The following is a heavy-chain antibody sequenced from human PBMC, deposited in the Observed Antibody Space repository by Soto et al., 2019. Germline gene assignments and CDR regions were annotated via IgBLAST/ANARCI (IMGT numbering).Heavy chain of an antibody. V-gene: IGHV1-46*03. D-gene: IGHD6-19*01. J-gene: IGHJ6*03. CDR2: INPSGGST. Sequence: QVQLVQSGAEVKKPGASVKVSCKASGYTFTSYYMHWVRQAPGQGLEWMGIINPSGGSTSYAQKFQGRVTMTRDTSTSTVYMELSSLRSEDTAVYYCASSGLDYYYYYYMDVWDKGTTVTVSS. CDR3: ASSGLDYYYYYYMDV. CDR1: GYTFTSYY.